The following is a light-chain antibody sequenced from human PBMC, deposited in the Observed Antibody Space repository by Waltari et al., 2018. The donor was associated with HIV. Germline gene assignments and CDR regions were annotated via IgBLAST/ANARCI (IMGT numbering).Light chain of an antibody. Sequence: DIQMTQSPSSLSASVGDRVTITCRASQGISNYVAWYQQKPGKVPKLLIYAASTLQSGVPARVSGSGSGTDCSLTISSLQPEDVATYCCQKYNSAPPFGGGTKVGVK. CDR1: QGISNY. CDR3: QKYNSAPP. J-gene: IGKJ4*01. CDR2: AAS. V-gene: IGKV1-27*01.